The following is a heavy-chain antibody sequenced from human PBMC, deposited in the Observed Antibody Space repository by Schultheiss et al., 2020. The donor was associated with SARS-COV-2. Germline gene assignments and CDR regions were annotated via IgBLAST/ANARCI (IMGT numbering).Heavy chain of an antibody. CDR1: GGSVSSGSYY. V-gene: IGHV4-61*01. CDR3: ATELGYSSSWLGFDP. D-gene: IGHD6-13*01. CDR2: IYYSGST. J-gene: IGHJ5*02. Sequence: SETLSLTCTVSGGSVSSGSYYWSWIRQPPGKGLEWIGYIYYSGSTDYNPSLKSRLTMSVDTSKNQFSLKLSSVTAADTAVYYCATELGYSSSWLGFDPCGQGALVTVSS.